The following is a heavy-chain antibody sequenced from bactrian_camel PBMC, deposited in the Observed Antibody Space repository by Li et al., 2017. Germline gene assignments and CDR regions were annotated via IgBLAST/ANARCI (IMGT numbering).Heavy chain of an antibody. J-gene: IGHJ4*01. Sequence: HVPLVESGGGSVETGGSLRLTCTTSGYTSRTNAMAWFRQAPGKSREGVAAIYFGVADLYYADSVKGRFTISRDNAQNALYLQMNNLQAEDTAMYFCAADVANTALGRGGRWARLRDVDWNYWARGPRSPSP. CDR2: IYFGVADL. D-gene: IGHD3*01. V-gene: IGHV3S1*01. CDR1: GYTSRTNA.